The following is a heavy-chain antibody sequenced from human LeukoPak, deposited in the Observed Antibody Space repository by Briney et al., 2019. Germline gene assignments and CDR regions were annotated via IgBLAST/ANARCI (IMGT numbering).Heavy chain of an antibody. Sequence: GGSLRLSCAASGLTFSKYAMNWVRQAPGKGLEWVSSIAGTGGSTYYADPVKGRFTISRDNSGNTLYLQMNSLRAEDSAIYYCAKAFRIVGIGNPDDAFDIWGQGTVVTVSS. J-gene: IGHJ3*02. CDR2: IAGTGGST. D-gene: IGHD1-14*01. CDR3: AKAFRIVGIGNPDDAFDI. V-gene: IGHV3-23*01. CDR1: GLTFSKYA.